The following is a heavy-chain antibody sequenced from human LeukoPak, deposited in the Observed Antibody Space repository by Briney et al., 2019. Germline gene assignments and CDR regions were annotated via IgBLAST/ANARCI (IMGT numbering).Heavy chain of an antibody. V-gene: IGHV1-69*13. CDR3: ASGPYGIRYFDWSLDY. Sequence: GASVKVSCTASGYTFTGYYMHWVRQAPGQGLEWMGGIIPIFGTANYAQKFQGRVTITADESTSTAYMELSSLRSEDTAVYYCASGPYGIRYFDWSLDYWGQGTLVTVSS. CDR2: IIPIFGTA. D-gene: IGHD3-9*01. CDR1: GYTFTGYY. J-gene: IGHJ4*02.